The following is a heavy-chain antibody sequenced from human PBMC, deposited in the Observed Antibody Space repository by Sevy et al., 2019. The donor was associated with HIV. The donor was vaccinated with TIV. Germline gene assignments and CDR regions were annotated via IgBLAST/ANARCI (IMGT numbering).Heavy chain of an antibody. D-gene: IGHD3-10*01. Sequence: GGSLRLSCAASGFRLGTSWMSWVRQAPGKGLEWVANINKDGSQKYYVDSVKGRFTISRDNAKDSLFLQMSGLTIDHTAIYYCATDPGVALGVGWSSGGMGIWGHGTNVTDSS. CDR1: GFRLGTSW. CDR3: ATDPGVALGVGWSSGGMGI. J-gene: IGHJ6*02. V-gene: IGHV3-7*03. CDR2: INKDGSQK.